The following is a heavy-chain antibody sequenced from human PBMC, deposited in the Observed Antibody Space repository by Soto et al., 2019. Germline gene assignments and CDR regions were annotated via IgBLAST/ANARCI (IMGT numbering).Heavy chain of an antibody. CDR3: ARGSSTGSYYYYGMDV. D-gene: IGHD2-2*01. Sequence: PGGSLRLSCAASGFTFNSYAMSWVRQAPGKGLEWVSAISGNGGRTYYADSVKARFTISRDNSKNTLYLLMKRRRAEDTAVYYCARGSSTGSYYYYGMDVWGQGATVTVSS. CDR1: GFTFNSYA. CDR2: ISGNGGRT. V-gene: IGHV3-23*01. J-gene: IGHJ6*02.